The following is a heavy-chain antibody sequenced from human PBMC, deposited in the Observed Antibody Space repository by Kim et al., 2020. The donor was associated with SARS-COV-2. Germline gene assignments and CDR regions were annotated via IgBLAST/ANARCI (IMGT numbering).Heavy chain of an antibody. D-gene: IGHD6-19*01. J-gene: IGHJ4*02. Sequence: GGSLRLSCAASGFSVSSHYMGWVRQAPGKGLEWVSVIYTDRSTYYADSVRGRFIVSRDNSKSTLWLQMNNLRSEDTAVYYCARCGSGWPAGYFDYWGQGTLVTVSS. V-gene: IGHV3-53*01. CDR3: ARCGSGWPAGYFDY. CDR2: IYTDRST. CDR1: GFSVSSHY.